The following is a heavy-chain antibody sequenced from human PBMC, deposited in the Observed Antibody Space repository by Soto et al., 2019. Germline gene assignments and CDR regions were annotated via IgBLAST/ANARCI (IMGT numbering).Heavy chain of an antibody. V-gene: IGHV4-34*01. D-gene: IGHD3-3*01. Sequence: PSEILSLTCAVYGGSFSGYYWSWIRQPPGKGLGWIGEINHSGSTNYNPSLKSRVTISVDTSKNQFSLKLSSVTAADTAVYYCARGSSYDFWSGSASARGYYYMDVWGKGTTVTVSS. CDR3: ARGSSYDFWSGSASARGYYYMDV. CDR1: GGSFSGYY. J-gene: IGHJ6*03. CDR2: INHSGST.